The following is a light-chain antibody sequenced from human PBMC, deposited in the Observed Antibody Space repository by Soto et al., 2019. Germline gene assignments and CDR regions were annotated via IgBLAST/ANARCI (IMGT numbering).Light chain of an antibody. J-gene: IGKJ2*01. V-gene: IGKV3-15*01. Sequence: EIVMTQSPATLSVSPGERATLSSRASQSVSSNLAWYQQKPGQAPRLLIYGASTRATGIPARFSGSGSETEFTLTISSLQTEDFAVYYCQQYSDWSLYTFGQGTKLQIK. CDR2: GAS. CDR1: QSVSSN. CDR3: QQYSDWSLYT.